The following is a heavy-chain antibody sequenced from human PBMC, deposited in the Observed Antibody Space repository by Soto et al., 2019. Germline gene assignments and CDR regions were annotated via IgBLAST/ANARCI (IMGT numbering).Heavy chain of an antibody. CDR2: TSFDGTDK. V-gene: IGHV3-30-3*01. CDR3: ARDINYYARSGYSHRGMDV. Sequence: QVQLVESGGGVVQPGRSLRLFCAASGFNFNKYAMHWVRQAPGKGLEWVAVTSFDGTDKYSDSVRGRLTISRDNSKNTVELEVNSLRTEDTAVYCCARDINYYARSGYSHRGMDVWGQGTTVTVSS. J-gene: IGHJ6*02. D-gene: IGHD3-22*01. CDR1: GFNFNKYA.